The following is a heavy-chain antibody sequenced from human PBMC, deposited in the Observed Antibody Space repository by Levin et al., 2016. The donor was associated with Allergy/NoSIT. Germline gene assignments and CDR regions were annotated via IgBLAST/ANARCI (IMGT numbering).Heavy chain of an antibody. D-gene: IGHD5-12*01. J-gene: IGHJ4*02. CDR3: AADRGVVATISDY. CDR1: GYTFTGHY. Sequence: ASVKVSCKASGYTFTGHYLHWVRQAPGQGLEWMGWISPNSGDTNYAQKFQGRVTMTRDMSTSTAYMELSSLRSDDTAVYYCAADRGVVATISDYWGQGTLVTVSS. V-gene: IGHV1-2*02. CDR2: ISPNSGDT.